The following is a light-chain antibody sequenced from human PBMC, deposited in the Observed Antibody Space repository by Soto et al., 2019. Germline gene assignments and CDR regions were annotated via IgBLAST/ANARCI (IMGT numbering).Light chain of an antibody. V-gene: IGKV1-5*01. J-gene: IGKJ1*01. CDR1: QSISSW. CDR2: DAS. Sequence: EIQITQSPSTLSASVGDRVTITCRASQSISSWLAWYQQKPGKAPKLLIYDASTLESGVPSRFSGSGSGTEFTLTISSLQPDDFATYYCQQYNSYSPWAFGQGTKVDIK. CDR3: QQYNSYSPWA.